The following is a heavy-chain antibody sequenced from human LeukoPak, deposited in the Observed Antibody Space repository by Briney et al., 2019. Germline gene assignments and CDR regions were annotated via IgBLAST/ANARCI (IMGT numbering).Heavy chain of an antibody. CDR1: GVSISTYS. CDR2: IYYSGTT. Sequence: SETLSLTCTVSGVSISTYSWSWIRQSPGKALEWIGYIYYSGTTNYNPSLKSRLTISVDTSKNQFSLKLSSVTAADTAVYYCARVDYFDSSGYYLPIPFGYFQHWGQGTLVTVSS. V-gene: IGHV4-59*12. CDR3: ARVDYFDSSGYYLPIPFGYFQH. D-gene: IGHD3-22*01. J-gene: IGHJ1*01.